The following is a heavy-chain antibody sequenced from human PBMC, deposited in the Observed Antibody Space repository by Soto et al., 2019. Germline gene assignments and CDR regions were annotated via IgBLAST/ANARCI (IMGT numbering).Heavy chain of an antibody. Sequence: TGGSLRLSCAGAGFSVTDNYITWVRQAPGKGLEWVVLISHDGKRQLYAESVKGRFTVSRDNSRDTVSLEMNGLRPEDTAIYYCAKDRGYINSPFDLWGQGTLVTVSS. J-gene: IGHJ4*02. V-gene: IGHV3-30*18. CDR3: AKDRGYINSPFDL. D-gene: IGHD6-25*01. CDR2: ISHDGKRQ. CDR1: GFSVTDNY.